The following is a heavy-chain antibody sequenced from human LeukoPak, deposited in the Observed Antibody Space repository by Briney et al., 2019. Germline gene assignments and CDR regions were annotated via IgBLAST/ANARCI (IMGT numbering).Heavy chain of an antibody. V-gene: IGHV4-4*07. CDR3: ATEGVGITPFDY. CDR2: IYTSEST. Sequence: SETLSLTCTVSGGSISSYYWSWIRQPAGKGLEWIGRIYTSESTNYNPSLKSRVTMSVDTSKNQFSLKLSSVTAADTAVYCCATEGVGITPFDYWGQGTLVTVSS. D-gene: IGHD3-22*01. CDR1: GGSISSYY. J-gene: IGHJ4*02.